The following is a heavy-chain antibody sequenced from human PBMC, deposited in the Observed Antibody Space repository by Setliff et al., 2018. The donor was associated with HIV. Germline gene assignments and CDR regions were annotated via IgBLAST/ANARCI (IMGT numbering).Heavy chain of an antibody. CDR3: ARQQHSSDLKIWNY. V-gene: IGHV4-34*01. J-gene: IGHJ4*02. D-gene: IGHD6-13*01. Sequence: SETLSLTCAVYGGSFSGYYWSWIRQPPGKGLEWIGEINHSGSTNYNPSLKSRVTISVDTSKNQFSLKLSSVTAADTAVYYCARQQHSSDLKIWNYWGQGTLVTVSS. CDR1: GGSFSGYY. CDR2: INHSGST.